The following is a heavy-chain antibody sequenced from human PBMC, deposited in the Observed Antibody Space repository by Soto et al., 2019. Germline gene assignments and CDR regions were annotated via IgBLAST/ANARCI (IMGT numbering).Heavy chain of an antibody. CDR2: IYPGDSDT. CDR1: GYSFASHW. V-gene: IGHV5-51*01. J-gene: IGHJ4*02. CDR3: ARYSGSYWHYLDF. D-gene: IGHD1-26*01. Sequence: WESLKISCKGSGYSFASHWVAWVRQMPEKGLEWVGPIYPGDSDTKYSSAFRGHVTISADTSVSTAYLQWRSLEATDSAIYYCARYSGSYWHYLDFWGQGTLVTVSS.